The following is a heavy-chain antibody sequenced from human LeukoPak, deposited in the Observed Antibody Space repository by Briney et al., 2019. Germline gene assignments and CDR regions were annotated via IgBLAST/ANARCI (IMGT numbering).Heavy chain of an antibody. CDR2: INHSGST. Sequence: PSETLSLTCAVYGGSFSGYYWSWIRQPPGKGLEWIGEINHSGSTNYNPSLKSRVTISVDTSKNQFSLKLSSVTAADTAVYYCARGEGGWYYFDYWGQGTLVTVSS. V-gene: IGHV4-34*01. J-gene: IGHJ4*02. CDR3: ARGEGGWYYFDY. D-gene: IGHD6-19*01. CDR1: GGSFSGYY.